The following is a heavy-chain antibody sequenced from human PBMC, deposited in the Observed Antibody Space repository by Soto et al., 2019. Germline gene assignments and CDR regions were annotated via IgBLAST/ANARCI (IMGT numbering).Heavy chain of an antibody. J-gene: IGHJ4*02. CDR2: INHSGST. Sequence: SETLSLTCAVYGGSFSGYYWSWIRQPPGKGLEWIGEINHSGSTNYNPSLKSRVTISVDTSKNQFSLKLSSVTAADTAVYYCARGRRYYYDSSGYLNDYWRQGTLVTVSS. V-gene: IGHV4-34*01. D-gene: IGHD3-22*01. CDR1: GGSFSGYY. CDR3: ARGRRYYYDSSGYLNDY.